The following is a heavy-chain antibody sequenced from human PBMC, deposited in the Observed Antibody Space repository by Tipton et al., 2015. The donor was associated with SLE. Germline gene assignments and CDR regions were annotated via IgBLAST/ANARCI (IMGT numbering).Heavy chain of an antibody. Sequence: TLSLTCAVSGGSISSGGYSWSWIRQPPGKGLEWIGYIYYSGSTYYNPSLKSRVTISVDTSKNQFSLKLSSVTAADTAVYYCAREDRGLAAALWGQGTLVTVSS. J-gene: IGHJ4*02. CDR3: AREDRGLAAAL. CDR2: IYYSGST. V-gene: IGHV4-30-2*01. CDR1: GGSISSGGYS. D-gene: IGHD6-13*01.